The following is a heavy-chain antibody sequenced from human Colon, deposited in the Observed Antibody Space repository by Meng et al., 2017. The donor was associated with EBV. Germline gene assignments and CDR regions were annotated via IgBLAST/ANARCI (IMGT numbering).Heavy chain of an antibody. J-gene: IGHJ4*02. D-gene: IGHD2-21*02. V-gene: IGHV4-34*01. Sequence: QVQLQQWGAGLLKPSETLSLSCAVYGGSFRGYYWTWIRQPPGKGLEWIGEIYHSGSTNYNPSLKSRVTISVDESKNQFSLRLSSVTAADTAVYYCARVGAYCGGDCYHPRWGQGTLVTVSS. CDR3: ARVGAYCGGDCYHPR. CDR1: GGSFRGYY. CDR2: IYHSGST.